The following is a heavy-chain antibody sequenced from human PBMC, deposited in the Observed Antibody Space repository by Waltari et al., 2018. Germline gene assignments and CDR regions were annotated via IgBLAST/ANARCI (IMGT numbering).Heavy chain of an antibody. CDR1: GLSFRNSA. V-gene: IGHV3-30*18. D-gene: IGHD2-8*01. J-gene: IGHJ3*02. CDR3: AKGEWFAFDI. Sequence: QAQRVESGGGVVQHGRSLRLSCAASGLSFRNSAMHGVRQAPGKGLEWVAVISYDGGNKYYEDSVKGRFTISRDNSRDTVFLQMSSVRPEDTAVYYCAKGEWFAFDIWGQGTLVAVSS. CDR2: ISYDGGNK.